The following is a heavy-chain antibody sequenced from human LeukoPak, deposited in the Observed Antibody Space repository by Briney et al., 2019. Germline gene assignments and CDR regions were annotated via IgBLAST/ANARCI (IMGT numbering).Heavy chain of an antibody. CDR1: GGTFSSYA. D-gene: IGHD1-26*01. CDR3: ASMEYSGSYYAQDY. V-gene: IGHV1-69*13. J-gene: IGHJ4*02. Sequence: SVKVSCKASGGTFSSYAISWVRQAPGQGLEWMGGIIPIFGTANYAQKFQGRVTITADESTSTAYMELSSLRSEDTAVYYCASMEYSGSYYAQDYWGQGTLVTVSS. CDR2: IIPIFGTA.